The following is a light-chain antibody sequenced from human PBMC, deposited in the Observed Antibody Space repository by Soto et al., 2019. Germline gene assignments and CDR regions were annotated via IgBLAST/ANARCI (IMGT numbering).Light chain of an antibody. Sequence: QPVLTQPPSVSASLGASVTLTCTLSSGYSDYKVDWYHQRPGKGPRFVMRVGTGGIVGAKGDGIPDRFSVLGSGLNRSLTIKNIQEEDESDYHCATDHGSGSNFVVFGGGTKLTVL. CDR1: SGYSDYK. V-gene: IGLV9-49*02. CDR2: VGTGGIVG. CDR3: ATDHGSGSNFVV. J-gene: IGLJ2*01.